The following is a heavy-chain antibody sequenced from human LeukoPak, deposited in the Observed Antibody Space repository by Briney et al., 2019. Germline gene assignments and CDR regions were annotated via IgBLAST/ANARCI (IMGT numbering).Heavy chain of an antibody. D-gene: IGHD6-13*01. J-gene: IGHJ6*02. CDR1: GFTFSSYD. CDR2: IGTAGDT. Sequence: GGSLRLSCAASGFTFSSYDMHWVRQATGKGLEWVSAIGTAGDTYYPGSVKGRFTISRENAKNSLYLQMNSLRAGDTAVYYCARMGYSSSWGYYYGMDVWGQGTTVTVSS. V-gene: IGHV3-13*04. CDR3: ARMGYSSSWGYYYGMDV.